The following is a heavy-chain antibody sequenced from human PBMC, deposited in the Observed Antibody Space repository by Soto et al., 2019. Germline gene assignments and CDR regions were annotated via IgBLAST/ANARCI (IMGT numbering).Heavy chain of an antibody. Sequence: NPSETLSLTCTVSGGSISSYYWSWIRQPPGKGLEWIGYIYYSGSTNYNPSLKSRVTISVDTSKNQFSLKLSSVTAADTAVYYCARDLGIAARRYFDYWGQGTLVTVSS. CDR2: IYYSGST. CDR1: GGSISSYY. D-gene: IGHD6-13*01. CDR3: ARDLGIAARRYFDY. V-gene: IGHV4-59*01. J-gene: IGHJ4*02.